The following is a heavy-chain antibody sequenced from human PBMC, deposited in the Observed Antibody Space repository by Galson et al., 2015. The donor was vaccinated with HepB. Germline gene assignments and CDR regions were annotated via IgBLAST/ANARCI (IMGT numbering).Heavy chain of an antibody. CDR3: ARDSNRIVDH. V-gene: IGHV1-18*04. CDR1: GYTFTTSG. D-gene: IGHD2-8*01. Sequence: SVKVSCKASGYTFTTSGITWVRQAPGQGLEWIGWISTVNGNTIYAQKLQGRVTVTTDTSATTAYMELRSLTSDDTAVYYCARDSNRIVDHWGQGTLVTVSS. J-gene: IGHJ4*02. CDR2: ISTVNGNT.